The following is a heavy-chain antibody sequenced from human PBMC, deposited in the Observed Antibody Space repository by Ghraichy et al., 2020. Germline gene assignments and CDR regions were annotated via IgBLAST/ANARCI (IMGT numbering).Heavy chain of an antibody. J-gene: IGHJ3*02. Sequence: SQTLSLTCTVSGGSISSSSYYWGWIRQPPGKGLEWIGSIYYSGSTYYNPSLKSRVTISVDTSKNQFSLKLSSVTAADTAVYYCARDRSSGSSWHDAFDIWGQGTMVTVSS. D-gene: IGHD3-22*01. V-gene: IGHV4-39*07. CDR1: GGSISSSSYY. CDR2: IYYSGST. CDR3: ARDRSSGSSWHDAFDI.